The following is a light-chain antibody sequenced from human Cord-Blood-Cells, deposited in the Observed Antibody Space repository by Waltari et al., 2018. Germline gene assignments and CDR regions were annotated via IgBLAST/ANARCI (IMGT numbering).Light chain of an antibody. CDR1: QSVSSY. Sequence: EIVLTHPPSTLSLSPGERATLSCRASQSVSSYLAWYQQKPGQAPRLLIYDASKRATGIPARFSGSGSGTDFTLTISSLEPEDFAVYYCQQRSNWPLTFGGGTKVEIK. V-gene: IGKV3-11*01. CDR3: QQRSNWPLT. CDR2: DAS. J-gene: IGKJ4*01.